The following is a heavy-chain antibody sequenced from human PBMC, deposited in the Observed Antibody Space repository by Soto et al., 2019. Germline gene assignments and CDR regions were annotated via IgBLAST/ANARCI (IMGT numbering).Heavy chain of an antibody. V-gene: IGHV3-23*01. CDR3: AKDRWNTGESSSGLDY. Sequence: EVQLLESGGGLVQPGGSLRLSCAASGFTFSNYAMSWVRQAPGKGLEWVSVISDNGGSTYYGDSVKGRFIISRDNSKKILSLQMNSLRAEDTALYYCAKDRWNTGESSSGLDYWGQGILVTVSS. D-gene: IGHD6-13*01. CDR2: ISDNGGST. J-gene: IGHJ4*02. CDR1: GFTFSNYA.